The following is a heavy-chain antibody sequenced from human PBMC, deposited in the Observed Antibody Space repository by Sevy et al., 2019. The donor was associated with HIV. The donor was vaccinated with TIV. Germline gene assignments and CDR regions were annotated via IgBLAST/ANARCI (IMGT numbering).Heavy chain of an antibody. J-gene: IGHJ4*02. CDR3: ARLLGYTNDY. Sequence: GGSLRLSCAASGFTVGNNYMTWVRQAPGKGLEWVSVLYSGDSTYYADSVKGRFTISRDNSKNTVYLQMNSLRVEDTAVYYCARLLGYTNDYWGQGTLVTVSS. CDR1: GFTVGNNY. D-gene: IGHD5-18*01. CDR2: LYSGDST. V-gene: IGHV3-53*01.